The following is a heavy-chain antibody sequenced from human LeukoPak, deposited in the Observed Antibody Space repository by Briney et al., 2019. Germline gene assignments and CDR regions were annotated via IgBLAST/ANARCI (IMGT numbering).Heavy chain of an antibody. CDR2: ISYDGSNK. V-gene: IGHV3-30*18. J-gene: IGHJ4*02. CDR1: GFTFSSYG. CDR3: AKEGSDGNYFDY. Sequence: GGSLRLSCAASGFTFSSYGMHWVRQAPGKGLEWVAVISYDGSNKYYADSVKGRFTISRDNSKNTLYLQMNSLRAEDTAVYYCAKEGSDGNYFDYWGQGTLVTVSS.